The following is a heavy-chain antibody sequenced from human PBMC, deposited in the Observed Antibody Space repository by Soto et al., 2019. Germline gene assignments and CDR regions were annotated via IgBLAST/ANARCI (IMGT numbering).Heavy chain of an antibody. Sequence: SETLSLTCAVYGGSFSGYYWSWIRQPPGKGLEWIGEINHSGSTNYNPSLKSRVTISVDTSKNQFSLKLSSVTAADTAVYYCARGPHILTGYYICYFDYWGQGTLVTVSS. CDR1: GGSFSGYY. CDR2: INHSGST. V-gene: IGHV4-34*01. CDR3: ARGPHILTGYYICYFDY. D-gene: IGHD3-9*01. J-gene: IGHJ4*02.